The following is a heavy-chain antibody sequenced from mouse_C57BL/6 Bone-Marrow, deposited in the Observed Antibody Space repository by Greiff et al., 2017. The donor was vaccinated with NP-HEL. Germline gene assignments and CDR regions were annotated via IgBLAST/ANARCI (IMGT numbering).Heavy chain of an antibody. V-gene: IGHV1-81*01. CDR1: GYTFTSYG. CDR3: ARLDYGSSYHAMDY. CDR2: IYPRSGNT. Sequence: QVQLKESGAELARPGASVKLSCKASGYTFTSYGISWVKQRTGQGLEWIGEIYPRSGNTYYNEKFKGKATLTADKSSSTAYMELRSLTSEDSAVYFCARLDYGSSYHAMDYWGQGTSVTVSS. J-gene: IGHJ4*01. D-gene: IGHD1-1*01.